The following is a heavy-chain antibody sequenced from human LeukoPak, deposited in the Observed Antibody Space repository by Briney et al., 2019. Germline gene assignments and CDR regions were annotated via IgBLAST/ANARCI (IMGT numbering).Heavy chain of an antibody. Sequence: ASVKVFCKSSGYTFTSYDINWERQATGQGLEWMGWMNPNSGNTGYAQNFQGRVTMTRDTSISTAYMELSSLRSEDTAMYYCSVEGAWGQGTLVTVSS. J-gene: IGHJ5*02. CDR1: GYTFTSYD. CDR2: MNPNSGNT. D-gene: IGHD2-15*01. CDR3: SVEGA. V-gene: IGHV1-8*01.